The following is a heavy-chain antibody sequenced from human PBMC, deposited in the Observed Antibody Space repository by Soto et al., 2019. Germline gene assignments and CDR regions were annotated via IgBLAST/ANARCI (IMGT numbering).Heavy chain of an antibody. V-gene: IGHV5-51*01. CDR2: IYPGDSDT. J-gene: IGHJ6*02. Sequence: PRESLKISCKGSGYSFTSYWIGWVRQMPGKGLEWMGIIYPGDSDTRYSPSFEGQVTISADKSITTAYLQWSSLKASDTAMYYCARPSYSSSRYYGMDVWGQGTTVTVSS. CDR3: ARPSYSSSRYYGMDV. CDR1: GYSFTSYW. D-gene: IGHD6-6*01.